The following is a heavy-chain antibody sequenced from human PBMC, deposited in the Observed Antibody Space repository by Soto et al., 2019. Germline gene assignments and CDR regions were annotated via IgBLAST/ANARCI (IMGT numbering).Heavy chain of an antibody. V-gene: IGHV1-24*01. CDR1: GHTLTEFS. J-gene: IGHJ4*02. CDR3: AIPTPHRGAMITNINFDF. D-gene: IGHD3-10*01. CDR2: FDSEGGEA. Sequence: ASVKVSCKISGHTLTEFSIHWVRQAPGKGLEGMGGFDSEGGEAIYAQKLHGSVKVTEDQVTDTAYMEPSGPKSHDKAVYYCAIPTPHRGAMITNINFDFWGQGTPVPVPS.